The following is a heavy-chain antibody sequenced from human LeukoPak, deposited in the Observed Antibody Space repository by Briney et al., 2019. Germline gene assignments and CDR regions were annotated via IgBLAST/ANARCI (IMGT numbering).Heavy chain of an antibody. J-gene: IGHJ5*02. CDR1: GYSISSGYN. CDR2: LSHSGST. CDR3: ARFGSTSGRGFDP. D-gene: IGHD2-2*01. Sequence: SETLSLTCAVSGYSISSGYNWGWIQQPPGKGLEWIGTLSHSGSTYYNPSLKSRITMTMDTSKNQFSLQLTSVTAADTAVYFCARFGSTSGRGFDPWGQGTLVTVSS. V-gene: IGHV4-38-2*01.